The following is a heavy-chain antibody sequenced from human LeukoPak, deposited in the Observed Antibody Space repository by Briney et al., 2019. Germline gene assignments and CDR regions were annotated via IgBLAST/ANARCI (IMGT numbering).Heavy chain of an antibody. D-gene: IGHD1-1*01. CDR3: ATYPSEVTTGWGRWFDH. CDR2: ISVSSGSS. Sequence: GWSLTVSCPATGLTFSSYAMSWVRHTPWRGVEGVSFISVSSGSSYYADSVKGRFTISRDNAKNSLYLQMNSLRDEDTAVYYCATYPSEVTTGWGRWFDHWGQGTLVTVSS. V-gene: IGHV3-48*02. CDR1: GLTFSSYA. J-gene: IGHJ5*02.